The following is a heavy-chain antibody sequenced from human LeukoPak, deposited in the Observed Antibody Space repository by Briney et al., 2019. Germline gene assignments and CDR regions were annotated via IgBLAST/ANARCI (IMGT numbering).Heavy chain of an antibody. CDR2: ISHAGST. Sequence: SETLSLTCTVSGYSISSGYYWGWVRQPPGQGLEWIGSISHAGSTDYSPSLKSRVTISLDTSKNQFSLKLRPVTAADTAVYYCARILRGVIATSFDYWGQGILVTVSS. V-gene: IGHV4-38-2*02. D-gene: IGHD3-10*01. J-gene: IGHJ4*02. CDR3: ARILRGVIATSFDY. CDR1: GYSISSGYY.